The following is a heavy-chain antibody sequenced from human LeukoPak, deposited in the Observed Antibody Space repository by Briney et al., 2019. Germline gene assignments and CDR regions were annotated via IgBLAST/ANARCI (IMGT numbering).Heavy chain of an antibody. Sequence: PGGSLRLSCVASGFSLSSYGMHWVRQAPAKGLEGVAFIRYDGSNKYYADSVKGRFTISRDNSKNTLYLQMNSLRAEDTPVYYCARAPSYYYDSSGYSDYWGQGTLVTVSS. CDR2: IRYDGSNK. CDR3: ARAPSYYYDSSGYSDY. J-gene: IGHJ4*02. V-gene: IGHV3-30*02. CDR1: GFSLSSYG. D-gene: IGHD3-22*01.